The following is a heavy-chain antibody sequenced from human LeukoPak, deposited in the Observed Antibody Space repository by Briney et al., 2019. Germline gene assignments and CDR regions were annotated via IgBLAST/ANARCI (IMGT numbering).Heavy chain of an antibody. CDR2: IYYSGST. Sequence: SETLSLTCTVSGGSISSSSFYWGWIRQPPGTGLERIGSIYYSGSTNYNPSLKSRVTISEDTSKNQFSLKLSSVTAADTAVYYCARDGGYSYGLYYFDYWGQGTLVTVSS. CDR3: ARDGGYSYGLYYFDY. J-gene: IGHJ4*02. V-gene: IGHV4-39*02. CDR1: GGSISSSSFY. D-gene: IGHD5-18*01.